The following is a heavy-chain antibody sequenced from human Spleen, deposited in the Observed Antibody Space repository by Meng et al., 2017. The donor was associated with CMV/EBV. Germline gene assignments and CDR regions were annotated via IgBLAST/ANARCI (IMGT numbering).Heavy chain of an antibody. CDR2: IRSDDSP. D-gene: IGHD2-21*02. Sequence: GESLKISCAASGFSVTSNYMTWVRQAPGKGLEWVSFIRSDDSPSYTASVQARFTISRDSSKNTVYLQMNYLRAEDTAVYYCARACRQVNDCYLDSWGQGTQVTVSS. CDR3: ARACRQVNDCYLDS. CDR1: GFSVTSNY. V-gene: IGHV3-53*01. J-gene: IGHJ4*02.